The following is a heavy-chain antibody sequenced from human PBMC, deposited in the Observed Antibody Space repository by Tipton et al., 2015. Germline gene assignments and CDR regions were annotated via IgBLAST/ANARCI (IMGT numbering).Heavy chain of an antibody. D-gene: IGHD6-13*01. J-gene: IGHJ6*02. CDR3: AKEGSSWYYYYYGMDV. CDR2: IKQDGSEK. CDR1: GFTFSAYW. V-gene: IGHV3-7*01. Sequence: SLRLSCAASGFTFSAYWMTWVRQAPGKGLEWVANIKQDGSEKFYVDSVRGRFTISRDNANNSLFLQMNSLRAEDTAVYYCAKEGSSWYYYYYGMDVWGQGTTVTVSS.